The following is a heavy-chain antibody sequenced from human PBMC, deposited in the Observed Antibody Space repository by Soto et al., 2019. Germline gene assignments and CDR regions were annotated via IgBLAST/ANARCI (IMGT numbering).Heavy chain of an antibody. CDR2: VYYSGST. V-gene: IGHV4-59*08. J-gene: IGHJ6*03. CDR1: GGSISSYY. Sequence: QVQLQESRPGLVRPSETLSLTCTVSGGSISSYYWSWIRQPPGLGLEWIGYVYYSGSTNYKPSLQRRVSISVDPPKNRPSMKLNSVIAADTAVYYWARLPPGIAAGVSALWQKRDYYYYYYTDVWGNGTTVTVSS. CDR3: ARLPPGIAAGVSALWQKRDYYYYYYTDV. D-gene: IGHD6-13*01.